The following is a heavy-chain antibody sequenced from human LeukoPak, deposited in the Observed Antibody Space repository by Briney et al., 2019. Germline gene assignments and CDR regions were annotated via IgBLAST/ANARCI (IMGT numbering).Heavy chain of an antibody. V-gene: IGHV4-39*01. Sequence: SETLSPTCTVSGGSISGSNFYWGWVRQPPGKGLEWIGNIFYSGSTYYNPSLKSRVTISVDTSKNQFSLRLNSVTAADTAVYYCAHTARMYSSAFSWGQGTLVTVSS. J-gene: IGHJ4*02. CDR2: IFYSGST. CDR3: AHTARMYSSAFS. CDR1: GGSISGSNFY. D-gene: IGHD6-6*01.